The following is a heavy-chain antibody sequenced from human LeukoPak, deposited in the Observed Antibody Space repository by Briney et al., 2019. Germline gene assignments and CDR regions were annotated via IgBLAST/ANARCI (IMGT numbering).Heavy chain of an antibody. CDR1: GGSFSDYY. Sequence: SETLSLTCAVYGGSFSDYYWSWIRQPPGEGLEWIAEINHSGSTNHNPSLKSRVTISVDTSKNQFSLKVNSVTAADTAVYYCASRTNDAFDIWGQGTMVTVSS. CDR2: INHSGST. V-gene: IGHV4-34*01. J-gene: IGHJ3*02. D-gene: IGHD3-3*01. CDR3: ASRTNDAFDI.